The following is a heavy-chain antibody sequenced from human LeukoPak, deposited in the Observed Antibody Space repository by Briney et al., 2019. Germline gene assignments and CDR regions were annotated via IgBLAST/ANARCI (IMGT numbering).Heavy chain of an antibody. D-gene: IGHD1-1*01. CDR3: AREPGTGAAFDI. Sequence: LVKVSCKASGGTFSSYAISWVRQAPGQGLEWMGGIIPIFGTANYAQKFQGRVTITADESTSTAYMELSSLRSEDTAVYYCAREPGTGAAFDIWGQGTMVTVSS. CDR1: GGTFSSYA. CDR2: IIPIFGTA. V-gene: IGHV1-69*01. J-gene: IGHJ3*02.